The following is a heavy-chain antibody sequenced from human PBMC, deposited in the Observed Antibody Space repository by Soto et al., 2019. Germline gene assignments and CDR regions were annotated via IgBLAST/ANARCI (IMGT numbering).Heavy chain of an antibody. Sequence: WGSLRLSCAASGFTFSSYGMHWVRQAPGKGLEWVAVIWYDGSNKYYADSVKGRFTISRDNSKNTLYLQMNSLRAEDTAVYYCARVGSYGSNYYYYYGMDVWGQGTTVTVSS. V-gene: IGHV3-33*01. CDR1: GFTFSSYG. CDR3: ARVGSYGSNYYYYYGMDV. J-gene: IGHJ6*02. D-gene: IGHD5-18*01. CDR2: IWYDGSNK.